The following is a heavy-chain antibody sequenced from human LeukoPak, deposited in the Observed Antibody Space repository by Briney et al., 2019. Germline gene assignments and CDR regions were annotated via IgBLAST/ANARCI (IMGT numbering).Heavy chain of an antibody. D-gene: IGHD4-17*01. Sequence: GGSLRLSCAASGFTFRSYAMSWVRQAPGKGLEWVSGISGSGGSTYYADSVKGRLTISRDNSKNTLYLQMNSLRAEDTAVFYCAKENYGDFDYWGQGTLVTVSS. J-gene: IGHJ4*02. V-gene: IGHV3-23*01. CDR3: AKENYGDFDY. CDR2: ISGSGGST. CDR1: GFTFRSYA.